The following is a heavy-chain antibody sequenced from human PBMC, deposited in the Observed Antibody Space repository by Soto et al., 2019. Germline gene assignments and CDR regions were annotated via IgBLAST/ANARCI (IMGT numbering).Heavy chain of an antibody. CDR3: ASLKLGPDAFDI. D-gene: IGHD7-27*01. Sequence: GGSLRLSCAASGFTFSSYSMNWVRQAPGKGLEWVSSISSSSSYIYYADSVKGRFTISRDNAKNSLYLQMNSLRAEDTAVYYCASLKLGPDAFDIWGQGTMVTVSS. CDR2: ISSSSSYI. V-gene: IGHV3-21*01. J-gene: IGHJ3*02. CDR1: GFTFSSYS.